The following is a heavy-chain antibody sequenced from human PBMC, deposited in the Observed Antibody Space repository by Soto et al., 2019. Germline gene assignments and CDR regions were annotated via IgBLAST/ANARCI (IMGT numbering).Heavy chain of an antibody. CDR1: GGTFSSYA. D-gene: IGHD6-13*01. CDR2: IIPIFGTA. CDR3: ARAAGNSSSPEVDGMDV. J-gene: IGHJ6*02. Sequence: QVQLVQSGAEVKKPGSSVKVSCKASGGTFSSYAISWVRQAPGQGLEWMGGIIPIFGTANYAQKFQGRVTITADESTSTAYMELSSLRSEDTAVYYCARAAGNSSSPEVDGMDVWDQGTTGTVSS. V-gene: IGHV1-69*01.